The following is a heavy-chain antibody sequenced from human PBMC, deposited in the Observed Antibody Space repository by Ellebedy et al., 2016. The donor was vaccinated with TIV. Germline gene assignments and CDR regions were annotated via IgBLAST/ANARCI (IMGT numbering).Heavy chain of an antibody. CDR3: ARDSRGGYSGYGRHNWFDP. CDR2: INPNSGGT. D-gene: IGHD5-12*01. Sequence: ASVKVSCKASGYTFTGYYMHWVRQAPGQGLEWMGWINPNSGGTNYAQKFQGRVTMTRDTSISTAYMELSRLRSDDTAVYYCARDSRGGYSGYGRHNWFDPWGQGTLVTVSS. J-gene: IGHJ5*02. V-gene: IGHV1-2*02. CDR1: GYTFTGYY.